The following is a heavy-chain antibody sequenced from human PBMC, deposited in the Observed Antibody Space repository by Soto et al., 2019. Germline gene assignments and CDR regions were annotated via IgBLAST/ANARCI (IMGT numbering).Heavy chain of an antibody. J-gene: IGHJ6*02. CDR2: ISSTAGRTS. D-gene: IGHD3-16*01. V-gene: IGHV3-23*01. CDR3: AKGVLPFHYGMEV. Sequence: GSLRLSCATSGFTFNTYPMTWVRQAPGKGLEWVSSISSTAGRTSSYADSVKGRFAISRDFSDNTVYLQMNNLRVDDTAVYFCAKGVLPFHYGMEVWGQGTTVTVSS. CDR1: GFTFNTYP.